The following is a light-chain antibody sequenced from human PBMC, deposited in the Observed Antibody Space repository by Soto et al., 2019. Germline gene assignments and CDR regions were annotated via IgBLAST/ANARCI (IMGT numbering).Light chain of an antibody. J-gene: IGKJ5*01. CDR2: GAS. CDR3: QQRSNWPPIT. CDR1: QSVSSY. Sequence: EVVMTQSAATLSVSPGERATLSCRASQSVSSYLAWYQQKPGQAPRLLIYGASDRATGIPGRFSGSGSGTDFTLTISSLEPEDFAVYYCQQRSNWPPITFGQGTRLEIK. V-gene: IGKV3-11*01.